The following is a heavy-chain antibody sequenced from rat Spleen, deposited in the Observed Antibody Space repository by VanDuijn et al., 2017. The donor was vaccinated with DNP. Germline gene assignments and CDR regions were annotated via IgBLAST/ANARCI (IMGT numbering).Heavy chain of an antibody. D-gene: IGHD1-4*01. V-gene: IGHV3-3*01. CDR1: GYSITSSYR. Sequence: EVQLQESGPGLVKPSQSLSLTCSVTGYSITSSYRWNWIRKFPGNKLEWMGSINSGCNTNYNPSLKSRISITRDTSKNQFSLQVNSVNTEDTATYYCARWPGYNPPYAMDAWGQGTSVTVSS. CDR3: ARWPGYNPPYAMDA. CDR2: INSGCNT. J-gene: IGHJ4*01.